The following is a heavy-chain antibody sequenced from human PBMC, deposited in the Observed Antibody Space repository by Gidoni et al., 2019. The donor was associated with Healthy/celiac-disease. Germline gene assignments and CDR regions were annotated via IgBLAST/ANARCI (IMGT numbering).Heavy chain of an antibody. J-gene: IGHJ3*02. V-gene: IGHV4-39*01. D-gene: IGHD2-15*01. Sequence: QLQLQESGPGLVKPSETLSLTCTVSGGSISSSSYYWGWIRQPPGKGLEWIGSIYYSGSTYYNPSLKSRVTISVDTSKNQFSLKLSSVTAADTAVYYCARHWPTGYVNDAFDIWGQGTMVTVSS. CDR1: GGSISSSSYY. CDR3: ARHWPTGYVNDAFDI. CDR2: IYYSGST.